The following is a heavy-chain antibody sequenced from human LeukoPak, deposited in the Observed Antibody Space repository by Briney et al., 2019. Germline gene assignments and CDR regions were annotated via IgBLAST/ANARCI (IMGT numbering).Heavy chain of an antibody. D-gene: IGHD6-13*01. CDR3: ARGRVAAAEVSTNAFDI. V-gene: IGHV4-34*01. CDR2: INHSGST. J-gene: IGHJ3*02. CDR1: GGSFSGYY. Sequence: PSETLSLTCAVYGGSFSGYYWSWIRQPPGKGLEWIGEINHSGSTNYNPSLKSRVTISVDTSKNQFSLKLSSVTAADTAVYYCARGRVAAAEVSTNAFDIWGQGTMVTVSS.